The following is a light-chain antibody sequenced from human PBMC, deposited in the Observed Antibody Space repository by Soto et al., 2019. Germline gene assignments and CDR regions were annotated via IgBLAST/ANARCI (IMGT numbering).Light chain of an antibody. CDR2: AAS. V-gene: IGKV1-9*01. CDR1: QGISSY. CDR3: QQLNSYPPYT. Sequence: DIQLSQTPSFLSASVGDRDTITCRASQGISSYLAWYQQKPGKAPKLLIYAASTLQSGVPSRFSGSGSGTEFTLTISSLQPEDFATYYCQQLNSYPPYTFGQGTNLEIK. J-gene: IGKJ2*01.